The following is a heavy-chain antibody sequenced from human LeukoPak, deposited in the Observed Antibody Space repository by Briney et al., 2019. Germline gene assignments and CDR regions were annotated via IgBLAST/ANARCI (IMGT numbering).Heavy chain of an antibody. Sequence: SETLSFTCTVSGGSISSGGYYWSWIRQHPGKGLEWIGYIYYSGSTYYNPSLKSRVTISVDTSKNQFSLKLSSVTAADTAVYYCARTKTETYYYDSSGHAFDIWGQGTMVTVSS. D-gene: IGHD3-22*01. V-gene: IGHV4-31*03. J-gene: IGHJ3*02. CDR2: IYYSGST. CDR3: ARTKTETYYYDSSGHAFDI. CDR1: GGSISSGGYY.